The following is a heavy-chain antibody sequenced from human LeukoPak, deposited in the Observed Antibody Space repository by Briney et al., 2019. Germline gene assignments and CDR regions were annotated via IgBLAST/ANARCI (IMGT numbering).Heavy chain of an antibody. D-gene: IGHD6-13*01. J-gene: IGHJ5*02. CDR1: GGSFSGYY. Sequence: PSETLSLTCAVYGGSFSGYYWSWIRQPPGKGPEWIGEINHSGSTNYNPSLKSRVTISVDTSKNQFSLKLSSVTAADTAVYYCARVGQQLVPKWFDPWGQGTLVTVSS. CDR3: ARVGQQLVPKWFDP. V-gene: IGHV4-34*01. CDR2: INHSGST.